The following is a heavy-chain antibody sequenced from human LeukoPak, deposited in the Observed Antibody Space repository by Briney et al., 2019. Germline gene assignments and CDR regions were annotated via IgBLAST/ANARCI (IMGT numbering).Heavy chain of an antibody. CDR1: GGTFSSYV. J-gene: IGHJ4*02. CDR2: IIPIFGTA. CDR3: NLAAAGRFDY. V-gene: IGHV1-69*13. Sequence: GASVKVSCKASGGTFSSYVISWVRQAPGQGLEWMGGIIPIFGTANYAQKFQGRVTITADESTSTAYMELSSLRSEDTAVYYCNLAAAGRFDYWGQGTLVTVSS. D-gene: IGHD6-13*01.